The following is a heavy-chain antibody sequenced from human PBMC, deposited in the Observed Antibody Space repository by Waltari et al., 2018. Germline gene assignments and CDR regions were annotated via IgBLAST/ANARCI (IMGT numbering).Heavy chain of an antibody. CDR1: DFPVSSHY. J-gene: IGHJ5*02. CDR2: IYSGGTT. Sequence: EVQLVESGGGLIQPGGSLRLSCAASDFPVSSHYMTWVRQAPGKGLEWVSIIYSGGTTFVADSLKGRFTISRDSPKNKIYLDMRNLRAEDTAVYYCARGQEGFCTRTNCPGWFDPWGQGTLVAVSS. V-gene: IGHV3-53*01. CDR3: ARGQEGFCTRTNCPGWFDP. D-gene: IGHD1-1*01.